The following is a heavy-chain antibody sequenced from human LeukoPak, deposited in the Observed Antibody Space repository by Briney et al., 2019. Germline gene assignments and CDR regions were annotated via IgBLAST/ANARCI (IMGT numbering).Heavy chain of an antibody. CDR3: AKNSGYSWQYFFDY. CDR1: GFTFSSCW. D-gene: IGHD6-25*01. J-gene: IGHJ4*02. V-gene: IGHV3-7*03. CDR2: IKQDGSEK. Sequence: GGSLRLSCAASGFTFSSCWMSWVRQAPGKGLEWVANIKQDGSEKYYVDSVKGRFTISSDNSKNTLYLQMNSLRAEDAAVYFCAKNSGYSWQYFFDYWGQGTLVTVSS.